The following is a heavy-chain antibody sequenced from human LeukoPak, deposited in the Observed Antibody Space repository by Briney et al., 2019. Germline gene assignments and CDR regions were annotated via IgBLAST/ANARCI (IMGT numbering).Heavy chain of an antibody. J-gene: IGHJ4*02. D-gene: IGHD3-22*01. Sequence: GESLKISCKGSGYSFTSYWIGWVRQMPGKGLEWMGIIYPGVSDTRYSPSFQGQVTISADKSISTAYLQWSSLKAPDTAMYYCARRYDSSGCDYWGQGTLVTVSS. CDR1: GYSFTSYW. V-gene: IGHV5-51*01. CDR2: IYPGVSDT. CDR3: ARRYDSSGCDY.